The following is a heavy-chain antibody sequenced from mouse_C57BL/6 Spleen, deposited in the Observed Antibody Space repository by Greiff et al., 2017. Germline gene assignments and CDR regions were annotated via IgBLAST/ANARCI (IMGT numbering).Heavy chain of an antibody. Sequence: EVQRVESGPELVKPGASVKMSCKASGYTFTDYNMHWVKQSHGKSLEWIGYINPNNGGTSYNQKFKGKATLTVNKSSSTAYMELRSLTSEDSAVYYCARGGDGSFAYWGQGALVTVSA. CDR3: ARGGDGSFAY. D-gene: IGHD1-1*01. V-gene: IGHV1-22*01. J-gene: IGHJ3*01. CDR2: INPNNGGT. CDR1: GYTFTDYN.